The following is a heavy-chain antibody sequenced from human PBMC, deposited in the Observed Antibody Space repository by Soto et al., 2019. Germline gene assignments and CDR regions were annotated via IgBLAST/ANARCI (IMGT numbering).Heavy chain of an antibody. CDR1: GYTFTSYG. CDR2: ISAYNGNT. CDR3: ARTSYCSSTRCWFDP. D-gene: IGHD2-2*01. V-gene: IGHV1-18*01. Sequence: GASVKVSCKASGYTFTSYGISWVRQAPGQGLEWMGWISAYNGNTNYAQKLQGRVTMTTDTSTSTAYMELRSLRSDDTAVYYCARTSYCSSTRCWFDPWGQGTPVPVSS. J-gene: IGHJ5*02.